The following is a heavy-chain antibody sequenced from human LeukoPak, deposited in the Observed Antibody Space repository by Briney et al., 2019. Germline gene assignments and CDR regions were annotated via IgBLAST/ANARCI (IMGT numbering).Heavy chain of an antibody. CDR3: ARAEVAGGGRGDWFDP. Sequence: SQTLSLTCTVSGGSISSGDYYWSWIRQPPGKGLEWIGYIYYSGSTYYNPSLKSRVTISLDTSKNQFSLELSSVTAADTAVYYCARAEVAGGGRGDWFDPWGQGTLVTVSS. V-gene: IGHV4-30-4*01. D-gene: IGHD6-13*01. J-gene: IGHJ5*02. CDR1: GGSISSGDYY. CDR2: IYYSGST.